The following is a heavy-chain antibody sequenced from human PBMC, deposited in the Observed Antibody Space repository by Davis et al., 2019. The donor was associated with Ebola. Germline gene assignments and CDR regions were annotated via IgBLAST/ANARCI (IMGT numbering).Heavy chain of an antibody. CDR2: ISSSGSTI. J-gene: IGHJ5*02. CDR3: ARDRLWWSDNRQINNWFDP. Sequence: GESLKISCAASGFTFSSFEMNWVRQAPGKGPEWISFISSSGSTIYYADSVKGRFTISRDNSKNTLYLQMNSLRAEDTAVYYCARDRLWWSDNRQINNWFDPWGQGTLVTVSP. D-gene: IGHD2-21*01. CDR1: GFTFSSFE. V-gene: IGHV3-48*03.